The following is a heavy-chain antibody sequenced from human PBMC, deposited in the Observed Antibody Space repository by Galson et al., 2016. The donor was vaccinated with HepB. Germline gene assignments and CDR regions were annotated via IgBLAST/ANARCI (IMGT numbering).Heavy chain of an antibody. D-gene: IGHD1-14*01. J-gene: IGHJ4*02. CDR2: INSDGDRT. CDR1: GFSLSSHW. V-gene: IGHV3-74*01. CDR3: ARGDAPFWSTTYFGY. Sequence: SLRLSCAGSGFSLSSHWMHWVRQGPGKGLEWVSRINSDGDRTNYADPVKGRFTISRDNAKNTLYLQVNSLRVEDTAVYYCARGDAPFWSTTYFGYWGQGTLVTASS.